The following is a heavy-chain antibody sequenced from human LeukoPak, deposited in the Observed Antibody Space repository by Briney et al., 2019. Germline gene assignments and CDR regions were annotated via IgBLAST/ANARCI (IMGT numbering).Heavy chain of an antibody. CDR1: GGSIGSYY. V-gene: IGHV4-59*01. Sequence: PSETLSLTCTVSGGSIGSYYWSWIRQPPGKGLEWIGYIYYSGSTNYNPSLKSRVTISVDTSKNQFSLKLSSVTAADTAVYYCARANVDIVATIGSQFDPWGQGTLVTVSS. CDR2: IYYSGST. D-gene: IGHD5-12*01. J-gene: IGHJ5*02. CDR3: ARANVDIVATIGSQFDP.